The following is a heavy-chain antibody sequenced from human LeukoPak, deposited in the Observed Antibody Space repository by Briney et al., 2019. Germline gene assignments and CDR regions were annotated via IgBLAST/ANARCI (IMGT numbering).Heavy chain of an antibody. CDR3: AKEKISTGYFSYYGMDV. CDR1: GFTFSSYA. Sequence: PEGSLRLSCAASGFTFSSYAMSWVRQAPGKGLEWVSAISGSGGSTYYADSVKGRFTISRDNSKNTLYLQMNSLRAEDTAVYYCAKEKISTGYFSYYGMDVWGQGTTVTVSS. V-gene: IGHV3-23*01. D-gene: IGHD3-9*01. CDR2: ISGSGGST. J-gene: IGHJ6*02.